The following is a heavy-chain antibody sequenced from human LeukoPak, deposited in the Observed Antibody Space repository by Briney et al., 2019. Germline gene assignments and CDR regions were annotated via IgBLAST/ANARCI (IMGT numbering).Heavy chain of an antibody. CDR1: GFTFSSYW. V-gene: IGHV3-7*01. J-gene: IGHJ4*02. Sequence: GGSLRLSCAASGFTFSSYWMTWVRQAPGKGLQWVANIKQDGSEKYYVDSVKGRFTISRDNAKNSLYLQMNSLRAEDTAVYYCARDRDSGSYGPLRYWGQGTLVTVSS. CDR2: IKQDGSEK. D-gene: IGHD1-26*01. CDR3: ARDRDSGSYGPLRY.